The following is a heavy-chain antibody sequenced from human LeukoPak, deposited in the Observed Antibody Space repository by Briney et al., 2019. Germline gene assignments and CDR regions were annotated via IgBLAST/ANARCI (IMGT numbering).Heavy chain of an antibody. CDR2: ISWNSGSI. Sequence: GRSLRLSCAASGFTFGDYAMPWVRQAPGKGLEWVSGISWNSGSIGYADSVKGRFTISRDNAKNSLYLQMNSLRAEDTALYYCAKDSGGSDSSGWYSVWGQGTLVTVSS. D-gene: IGHD6-19*01. J-gene: IGHJ4*02. V-gene: IGHV3-9*01. CDR3: AKDSGGSDSSGWYSV. CDR1: GFTFGDYA.